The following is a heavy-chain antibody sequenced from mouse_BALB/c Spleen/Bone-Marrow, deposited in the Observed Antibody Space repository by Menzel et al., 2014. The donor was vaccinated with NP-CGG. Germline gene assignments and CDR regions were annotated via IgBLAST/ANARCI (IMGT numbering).Heavy chain of an antibody. CDR1: GYTFTNYW. CDR2: IYPGGGYT. J-gene: IGHJ1*01. CDR3: AREVRRYFDV. V-gene: IGHV1-63*02. D-gene: IGHD2-14*01. Sequence: VQGVESGAELVRPGTSVKISCKASGYTFTNYWLGWVKQRPGHGLEWIGDIYPGGGYTNYNEKLKGKATLTADTSSSTAYMQLSSLTSEDSAVYFCAREVRRYFDVWGAGTTVTVSS.